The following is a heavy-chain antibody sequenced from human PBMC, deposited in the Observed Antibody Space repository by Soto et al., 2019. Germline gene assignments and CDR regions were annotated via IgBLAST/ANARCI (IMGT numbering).Heavy chain of an antibody. D-gene: IGHD3-3*01. CDR3: ARGYDFWSSYYTSDY. J-gene: IGHJ4*02. CDR2: IYYSGST. CDR1: GGSISSYY. Sequence: PSETLSLTCTVSGGSISSYYWSWIRQPPGKGLEWIGYIYYSGSTNYNPSLTSRVTISVDTSKNQFSLKLSSVTAADTAVYYCARGYDFWSSYYTSDYWGQVTLVTVS. V-gene: IGHV4-59*01.